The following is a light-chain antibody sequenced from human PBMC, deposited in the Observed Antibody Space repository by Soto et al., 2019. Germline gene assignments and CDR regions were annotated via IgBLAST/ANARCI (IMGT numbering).Light chain of an antibody. J-gene: IGLJ1*01. CDR1: SSDVGGYKY. CDR2: DVT. Sequence: QSALTQPASVSGSPGQSITISCTGTSSDVGGYKYVSWYQQHPGKAPKLMIYDVTDRPSGVSNRFSGFKSGNTASLTISGLQAEDEADYYCSSYTSSSTPYVFGTGTKLTVL. CDR3: SSYTSSSTPYV. V-gene: IGLV2-14*01.